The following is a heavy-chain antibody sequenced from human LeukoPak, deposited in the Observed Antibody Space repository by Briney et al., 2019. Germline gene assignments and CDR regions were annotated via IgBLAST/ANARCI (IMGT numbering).Heavy chain of an antibody. Sequence: SETLSLTCSVSGDSITNYNYHWGWIRQPPGKGLEWIGRLYNTGSTGNTDSNPSLQSRVTISADTSMNQIFLRLTSVTAADTAVYYCARDFGAGSYRYGMDVWGQGTTVTVSS. V-gene: IGHV4-39*07. CDR1: GDSITNYNYH. CDR2: LYNTGSTGNT. D-gene: IGHD3-10*01. CDR3: ARDFGAGSYRYGMDV. J-gene: IGHJ6*02.